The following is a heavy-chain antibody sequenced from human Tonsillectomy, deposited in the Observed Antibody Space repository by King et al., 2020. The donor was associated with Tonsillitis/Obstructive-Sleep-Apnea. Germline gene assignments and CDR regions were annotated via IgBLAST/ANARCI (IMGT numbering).Heavy chain of an antibody. Sequence: VQLVESGGGLVQPGGSLRLSCAASGFTFSSYAMHWVRQAPGKALEYVSAITSNGGSTYYANSVKGRFTISRDNSKNTLYLQMGSLSAEDMAVYYCARESYCSSTSCYKDNYFDYWGRGTLVTVSS. D-gene: IGHD2-2*02. V-gene: IGHV3-64*01. CDR1: GFTFSSYA. CDR3: ARESYCSSTSCYKDNYFDY. J-gene: IGHJ4*02. CDR2: ITSNGGST.